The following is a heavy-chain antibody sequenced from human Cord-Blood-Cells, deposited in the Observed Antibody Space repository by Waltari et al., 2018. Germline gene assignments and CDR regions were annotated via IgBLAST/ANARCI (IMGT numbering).Heavy chain of an antibody. CDR1: GFTFDAYA. D-gene: IGHD7-27*01. J-gene: IGHJ4*02. CDR3: AKLGTGY. Sequence: EVQLVESGGGLVQPGRSLRLSCAASGFTFDAYAMHWVRQAPGKGLEWVPGISWNSGSIGYADSVKGRFTISRDNAKNSLYLQMNSLRAEDTALYYCAKLGTGYWGQGTLVTVSS. CDR2: ISWNSGSI. V-gene: IGHV3-9*01.